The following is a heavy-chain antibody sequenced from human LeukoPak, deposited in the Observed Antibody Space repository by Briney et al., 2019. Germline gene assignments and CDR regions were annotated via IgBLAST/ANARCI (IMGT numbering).Heavy chain of an antibody. D-gene: IGHD3-10*01. CDR2: IIPIFGTA. Sequence: SVKVSCKASGGTFSSYAISWVRQAPGQGLEWMGGIIPIFGTANYAQKFQGRVTITRNTSISTAYMELSSLRSEDTAVYYCARVGIVFRGFHSVVRGGYWFDPWGQGTLVTVSS. V-gene: IGHV1-69*05. J-gene: IGHJ5*02. CDR1: GGTFSSYA. CDR3: ARVGIVFRGFHSVVRGGYWFDP.